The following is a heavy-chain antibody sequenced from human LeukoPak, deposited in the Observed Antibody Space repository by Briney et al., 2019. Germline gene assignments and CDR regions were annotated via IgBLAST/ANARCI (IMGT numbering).Heavy chain of an antibody. CDR2: IYYSGIT. CDR3: ASVGGGSPY. CDR1: GGSISSHY. J-gene: IGHJ4*02. Sequence: SETLSLTCTVSGGSISSHYWSWIRQPPGNRLEWIGYIYYSGITNYDPSLKSRVTISVDTSKNQFSLKLSSVAAADTAVYYCASVGGGSPYWGQGTLVTVSS. D-gene: IGHD3-16*01. V-gene: IGHV4-59*08.